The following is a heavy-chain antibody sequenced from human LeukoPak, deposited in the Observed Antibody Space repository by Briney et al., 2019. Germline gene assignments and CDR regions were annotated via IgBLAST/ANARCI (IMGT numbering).Heavy chain of an antibody. D-gene: IGHD5-18*01. CDR1: GGTFSSYA. CDR3: ARGQSGGYSYGSGYFDY. J-gene: IGHJ4*02. CDR2: IIPIFGIA. V-gene: IGHV1-69*04. Sequence: SVKVSCKASGGTFSSYATSWVRQAPGQGLEWMGRIIPIFGIANYAQKFQGRVTITADKSTSTAYMELSSLRSEDTAVYYCARGQSGGYSYGSGYFDYWGQGTLVTVSS.